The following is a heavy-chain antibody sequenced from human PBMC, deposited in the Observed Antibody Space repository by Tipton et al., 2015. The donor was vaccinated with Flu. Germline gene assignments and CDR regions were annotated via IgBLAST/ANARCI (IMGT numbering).Heavy chain of an antibody. V-gene: IGHV3-11*01. CDR3: ARELSDYYDSSEGDAFDI. D-gene: IGHD3-22*01. J-gene: IGHJ3*02. CDR1: GFTFSDHY. CDR2: LSGGASDI. Sequence: SLRLSCVASGFTFSDHYMSWIRQAPGKGLEWVSYLSGGASDIKYADSVKGRFIISRDNARNSLYLQMNSLRAEDTAVYYCARELSDYYDSSEGDAFDIWGQGTMVTVSS.